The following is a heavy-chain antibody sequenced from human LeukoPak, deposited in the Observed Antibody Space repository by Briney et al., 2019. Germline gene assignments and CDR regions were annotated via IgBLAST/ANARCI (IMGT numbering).Heavy chain of an antibody. Sequence: ASVKVSCKASGYTFTSYGISWVRQAPGQGLEWMGWISAYNGNTNYAQKLQGRVTMTTDTSTSTAYMELRSLRSDDTAVYYCARGQLLHIYYYYYMDLWGKGTTVTISS. CDR3: ARGQLLHIYYYYYMDL. D-gene: IGHD2-15*01. V-gene: IGHV1-18*01. CDR2: ISAYNGNT. CDR1: GYTFTSYG. J-gene: IGHJ6*03.